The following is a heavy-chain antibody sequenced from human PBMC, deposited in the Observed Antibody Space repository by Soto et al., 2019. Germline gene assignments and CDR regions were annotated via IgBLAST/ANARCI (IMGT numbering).Heavy chain of an antibody. CDR1: GFTFGSYW. V-gene: IGHV3-7*04. D-gene: IGHD3-10*01. CDR2: INQDGSET. J-gene: IGHJ4*02. Sequence: GGSLRLSCEASGFTFGSYWMTWVRQAPGKGLEWVANINQDGSETYYVDSVKGRFAISRDNAENSLYLHMSSLRAEDTALYYCARAADMIRGVIFGYWGQGTVVTVSS. CDR3: ARAADMIRGVIFGY.